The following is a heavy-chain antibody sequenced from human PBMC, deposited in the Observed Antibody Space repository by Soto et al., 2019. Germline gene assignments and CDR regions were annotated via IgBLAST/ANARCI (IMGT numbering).Heavy chain of an antibody. V-gene: IGHV4-39*01. CDR1: GGSISSSSYY. Sequence: PSETLSLTCTVSGGSISSSSYYWGWIRQPPGKGLEWIGSIYYSGSTYYNPSLKSRVTISVDTSKNQFSLKLSSVTAADTAVYYCARHLGWVYYYYYMDVWGKGTTVT. CDR3: ARHLGWVYYYYYMDV. CDR2: IYYSGST. J-gene: IGHJ6*03. D-gene: IGHD3-16*01.